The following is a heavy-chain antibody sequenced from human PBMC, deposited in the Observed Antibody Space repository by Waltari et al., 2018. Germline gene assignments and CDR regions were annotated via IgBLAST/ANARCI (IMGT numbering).Heavy chain of an antibody. J-gene: IGHJ5*02. CDR2: IYYSGST. Sequence: QVQLQESGPGLVKPSQTLSLTCTVSGGSISSGGYYWSWIRPHPGKGLEWIGYIYYSGSTYYNPSLKSRVTISVDTSKNQFSLKLSSVTAADTAVYYCARDVSGTSEGGLFDPWGQGTLVTVSS. V-gene: IGHV4-31*03. CDR1: GGSISSGGYY. CDR3: ARDVSGTSEGGLFDP. D-gene: IGHD2-2*01.